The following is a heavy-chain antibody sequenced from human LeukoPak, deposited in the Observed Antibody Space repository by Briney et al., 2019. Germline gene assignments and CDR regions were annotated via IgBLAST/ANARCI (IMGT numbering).Heavy chain of an antibody. V-gene: IGHV1-18*01. CDR1: GYTFTTYG. CDR3: ARDGYFDL. Sequence: GASVKVSCKASGYTFTTYGVAWVRQAPGQGLEWMGWISAHNGNTNYAQSLEGRVTMTTDTSTNTAYMELRSLRSDDTAVYYCARDGYFDLWGRGTLVTVSS. J-gene: IGHJ2*01. CDR2: ISAHNGNT.